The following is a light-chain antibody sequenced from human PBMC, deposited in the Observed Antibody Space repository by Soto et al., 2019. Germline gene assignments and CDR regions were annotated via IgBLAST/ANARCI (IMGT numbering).Light chain of an antibody. CDR1: QTISSW. V-gene: IGKV1-5*03. CDR2: KAS. Sequence: DTQMTQSPSTLSGSVGDRVTITCRASQTISSWLAWYQQKPGKAPKLLIYKASTLQSGVPSRSSGSGSGTEFTLTISSLQPDDFATYYCQHYNSYSEAFGKGTKV. J-gene: IGKJ1*01. CDR3: QHYNSYSEA.